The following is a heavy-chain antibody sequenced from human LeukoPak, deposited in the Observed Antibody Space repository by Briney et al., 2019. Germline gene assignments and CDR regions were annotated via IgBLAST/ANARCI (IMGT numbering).Heavy chain of an antibody. D-gene: IGHD3-10*01. Sequence: GGSLRLSCAASGLTVSSNYMSWVRQAPGKGLEWVSIIYISGSTYYADSVKGRFTISRDNSKNTLYLQMNSLRAEDTAVYYCARGRGCSTMACYSDYWGQGTLVTVSS. J-gene: IGHJ4*02. CDR2: IYISGST. CDR1: GLTVSSNY. V-gene: IGHV3-66*01. CDR3: ARGRGCSTMACYSDY.